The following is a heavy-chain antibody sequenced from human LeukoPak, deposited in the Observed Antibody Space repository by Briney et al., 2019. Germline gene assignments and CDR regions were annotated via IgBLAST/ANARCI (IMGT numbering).Heavy chain of an antibody. CDR1: GDSISSYY. V-gene: IGHV4-59*01. CDR2: IYNSEST. Sequence: PSETLSLTCAVSGDSISSYYWSWIRQPPGKGLEWIGYIYNSESTNYNPSLKSRLTISVDTSKNQFSLKLSSVTAADTAVYYCARTPYYYYMDVWGKGTTVTVSS. J-gene: IGHJ6*03. CDR3: ARTPYYYYMDV.